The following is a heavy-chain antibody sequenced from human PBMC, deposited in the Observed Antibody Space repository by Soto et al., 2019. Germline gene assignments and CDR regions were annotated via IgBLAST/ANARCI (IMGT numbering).Heavy chain of an antibody. CDR3: ARESTMVRGVINPLDY. V-gene: IGHV6-1*01. D-gene: IGHD3-10*01. J-gene: IGHJ4*02. CDR1: GDSVSSNSAA. Sequence: PSQTLSLTCAISGDSVSSNSAAWNWIRQSPSRGLEWLGRTFYRSKWYNDYAESVKSRITIHPDTSKNPFSLQLNSVTPEDTAVYYCARESTMVRGVINPLDYWGQGTLVTVSS. CDR2: TFYRSKWYN.